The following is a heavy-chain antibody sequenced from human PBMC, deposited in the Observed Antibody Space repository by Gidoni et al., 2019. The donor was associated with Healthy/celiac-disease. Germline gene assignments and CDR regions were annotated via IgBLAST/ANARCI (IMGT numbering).Heavy chain of an antibody. CDR1: GFTFRSYG. CDR2: IWYDGSNK. D-gene: IGHD6-6*01. CDR3: ARRHSSSGWFDAFDI. V-gene: IGHV3-33*01. Sequence: QVQLVESGGGVVQPGRSLRLPCAASGFTFRSYGMPWVRQAPGKGLEWVAVIWYDGSNKYYADSVKGRFTISRDNSKNTLYLQMNSLRAEDTAVYYCARRHSSSGWFDAFDIWGQGTMVTVSS. J-gene: IGHJ3*02.